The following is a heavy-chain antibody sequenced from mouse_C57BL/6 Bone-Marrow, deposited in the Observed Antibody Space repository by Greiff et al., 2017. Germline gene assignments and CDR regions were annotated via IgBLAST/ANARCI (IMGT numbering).Heavy chain of an antibody. J-gene: IGHJ2*01. CDR2: IYPGDGDT. D-gene: IGHD3-2*02. V-gene: IGHV1-82*01. CDR1: GYAFSSSW. CDR3: AREGYAPLLYYFDY. Sequence: QVQLKESGPELVKPGASVKISCKASGYAFSSSWMNWVKQRPGKGLEWIGRIYPGDGDTNYNGKFKGKATLTADKSSSTAYMQLSSLTSEDSAVYFCAREGYAPLLYYFDYWGQGTTLTVSS.